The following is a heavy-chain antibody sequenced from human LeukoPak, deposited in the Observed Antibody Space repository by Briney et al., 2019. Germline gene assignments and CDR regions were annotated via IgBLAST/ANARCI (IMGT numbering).Heavy chain of an antibody. CDR2: FHTSVNP. J-gene: IGHJ4*02. CDR1: GDSISRYY. CDR3: AREGFYYDSSVYLTFYFLDQ. Sequence: PSETLSLTCTVSGDSISRYYWSWIRQPAGKGLEWIGRFHTSVNPNYNPSLRGRVTMSLDTSKNQFSLKLTSVTAADTAVYFCAREGFYYDSSVYLTFYFLDQWGQGTQVTVSS. D-gene: IGHD3-22*01. V-gene: IGHV4-4*07.